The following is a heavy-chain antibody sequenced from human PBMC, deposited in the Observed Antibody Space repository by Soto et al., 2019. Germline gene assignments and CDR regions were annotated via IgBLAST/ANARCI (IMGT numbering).Heavy chain of an antibody. J-gene: IGHJ4*02. V-gene: IGHV4-4*02. Sequence: QVQLLESGPGLVKPSETLSLTCAVSGGSITSNNWWSWVRQPPGKGLECIGGTFHRGTTNYTPSLKSRVTRSVDKSQNRFSRKLTSVNAADTAWYFCARGRYGSGSSPLLKFALWGQGTLVTVSS. CDR3: ARGRYGSGSSPLLKFAL. CDR1: GGSITSNNW. D-gene: IGHD3-10*01. CDR2: TFHRGTT.